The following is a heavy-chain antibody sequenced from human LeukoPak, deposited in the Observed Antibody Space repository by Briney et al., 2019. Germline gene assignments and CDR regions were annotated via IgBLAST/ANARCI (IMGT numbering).Heavy chain of an antibody. J-gene: IGHJ4*02. Sequence: ASVKVSCKASGYNFTSYGISWVRQAPGQRLEWMGWISAYNANTNYAQKLQGRVTITTDPSTSTAYIELTSLRSDDTAVYYCARLIVAAMRFDYWGQGTLVTVSS. CDR3: ARLIVAAMRFDY. V-gene: IGHV1-18*04. CDR1: GYNFTSYG. CDR2: ISAYNANT. D-gene: IGHD2-15*01.